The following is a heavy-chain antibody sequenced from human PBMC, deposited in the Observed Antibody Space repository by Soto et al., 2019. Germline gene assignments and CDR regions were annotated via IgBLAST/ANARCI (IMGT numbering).Heavy chain of an antibody. CDR2: ISAYNGNT. J-gene: IGHJ4*02. Sequence: QVQLVQSGAEVKKPGASVKVSCKASGYTFTSYGISWVRQAPGQGLEWMGWISAYNGNTNYEQKLEARVTMTTDTSASTAYMELRRMRYDHTAVYYCARADFDCLLSSFDYCGQGTLVTVSP. CDR3: ARADFDCLLSSFDY. V-gene: IGHV1-18*01. CDR1: GYTFTSYG. D-gene: IGHD3-9*01.